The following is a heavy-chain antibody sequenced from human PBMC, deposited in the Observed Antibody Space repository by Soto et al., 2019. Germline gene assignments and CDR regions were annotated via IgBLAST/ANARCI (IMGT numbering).Heavy chain of an antibody. CDR2: ISNDGNFE. CDR1: GFSFISYS. J-gene: IGHJ4*02. V-gene: IGHV3-30*18. Sequence: LRLSCVASGFSFISYSMHWVRQAPGKGLEWVAVISNDGNFEYYADSVKGRFTISRDNSKNTLFLQLNSLRAEDTAIYYCAKVGGLLASWSFRKHPIDFWGQGTLVTVSS. D-gene: IGHD3-10*01. CDR3: AKVGGLLASWSFRKHPIDF.